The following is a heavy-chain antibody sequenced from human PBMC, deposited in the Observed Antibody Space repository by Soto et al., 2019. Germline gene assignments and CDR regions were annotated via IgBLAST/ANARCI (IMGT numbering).Heavy chain of an antibody. J-gene: IGHJ4*02. CDR1: GFTPSSYW. CDR3: ATQTPLRGAMITNINFDF. D-gene: IGHD3-10*01. V-gene: IGHV3-74*01. Sequence: GSLSLSFGAPGFTPSSYWMHPVLQAPVQVLPWGSRINSDGSSTSYADSAKGRSTISRDNAKNTAYMELSGMNSDDTAVYYRATQTPLRGAMITNINFDFWGQGTTVRVS. CDR2: INSDGSST.